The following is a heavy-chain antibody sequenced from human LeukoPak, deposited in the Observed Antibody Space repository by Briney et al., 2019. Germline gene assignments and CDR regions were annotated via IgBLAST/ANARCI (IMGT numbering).Heavy chain of an antibody. CDR3: ARDSPYDILTGTVI. CDR1: GGSVSSGSYY. V-gene: IGHV4-61*01. J-gene: IGHJ4*02. CDR2: IYYSGSI. D-gene: IGHD3-9*01. Sequence: SETLSLTCTVSGGSVSSGSYYWTWIRQPPGKGLEWIGYIYYSGSINYNPSLKSRVTISVDTSKNRFSLRLSSVTAADTAVYYCARDSPYDILTGTVIWGQGTLVTVSS.